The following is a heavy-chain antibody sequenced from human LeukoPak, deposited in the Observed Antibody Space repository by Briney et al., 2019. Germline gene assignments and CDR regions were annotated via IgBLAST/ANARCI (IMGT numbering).Heavy chain of an antibody. CDR2: IYTSGTT. CDR1: GGSISSYY. D-gene: IGHD4-17*01. J-gene: IGHJ4*02. Sequence: PSETLSLTCTVSGGSISSYYWSWIRQPAGKGLEWIGRIYTSGTTHYNPSLKSRVTMSVDTSKNQFSLKLSSVTAADTAVYYCARLSTVTASFDYWGQGTLVTVSS. V-gene: IGHV4-4*07. CDR3: ARLSTVTASFDY.